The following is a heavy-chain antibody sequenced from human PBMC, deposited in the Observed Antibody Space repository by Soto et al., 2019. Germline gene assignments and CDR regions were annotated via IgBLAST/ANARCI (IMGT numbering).Heavy chain of an antibody. CDR3: ASDYSGYSADPEYYGVEV. Sequence: SETLSLTCSVSGGSVTLTSYYWGWIRQPPGKGLEWIGNVYYSGSTNYNPSLKSRVTISVDTSKNQFSLSLKSVTAADTAVYYCASDYSGYSADPEYYGVEVWGQGTAVTVSS. CDR2: VYYSGST. J-gene: IGHJ6*02. V-gene: IGHV4-39*01. CDR1: GGSVTLTSYY. D-gene: IGHD3-22*01.